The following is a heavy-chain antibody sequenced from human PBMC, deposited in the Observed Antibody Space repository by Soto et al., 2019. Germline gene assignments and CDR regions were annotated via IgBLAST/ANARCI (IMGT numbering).Heavy chain of an antibody. J-gene: IGHJ6*01. Sequence: QVQLQESGPRLVKPSQTLSLTCTVSGDSISSGGYFWSWIRQHPGKGLEWIAYIYYSGTTQYNPSLMSRVTMSADTSKNQFSLKLTSVTAASTAMYYCARDHAAANYCGMDVWGQGTTVTVSS. V-gene: IGHV4-31*03. CDR1: GDSISSGGYF. CDR3: ARDHAAANYCGMDV. D-gene: IGHD6-13*01. CDR2: IYYSGTT.